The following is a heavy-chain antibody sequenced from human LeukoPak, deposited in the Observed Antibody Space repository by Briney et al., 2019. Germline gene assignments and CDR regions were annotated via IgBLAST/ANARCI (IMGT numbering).Heavy chain of an antibody. Sequence: GGSLRLSCAASGFTFSNYGMNWVRQAPGKGLEWVSVTDTSGVITYYPDSVKGRFTISRDNSKNTLNLQMDSLRVEDTAVYYCAKGDTGVIRRYYLDSWGQGTLVTVSS. CDR2: TDTSGVIT. CDR3: AKGDTGVIRRYYLDS. D-gene: IGHD5-18*01. CDR1: GFTFSNYG. V-gene: IGHV3-23*05. J-gene: IGHJ4*02.